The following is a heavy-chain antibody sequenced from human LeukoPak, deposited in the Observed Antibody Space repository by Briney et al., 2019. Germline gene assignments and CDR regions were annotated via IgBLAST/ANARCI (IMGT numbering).Heavy chain of an antibody. D-gene: IGHD6-6*01. CDR2: IYYSGST. V-gene: IGHV4-59*01. J-gene: IGHJ6*02. CDR3: AREPFSSSSSYYYYGMDV. Sequence: SGTLSLTCTVSGGSISSYYWSWIRQPPGKGLEWIGYIYYSGSTNYNPSLKSRVTISVDTSKNQFSLKLSSVTAADTAVYYCAREPFSSSSSYYYYGMDVWGQGTTVTVSS. CDR1: GGSISSYY.